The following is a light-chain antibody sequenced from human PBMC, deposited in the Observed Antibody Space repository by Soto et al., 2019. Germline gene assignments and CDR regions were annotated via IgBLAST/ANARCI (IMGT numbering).Light chain of an antibody. J-gene: IGKJ5*01. CDR2: GAS. CDR3: QQYNTWPPIT. Sequence: EIVMTQSPATLSVSPGERATLSCRASQSVSSNLAWYQQKPGQAPRLLISGASTRATGIPARFSGSGSGTEFTLTISSLQSEDFAFYYCQQYNTWPPITFGQGKRLEIK. CDR1: QSVSSN. V-gene: IGKV3-15*01.